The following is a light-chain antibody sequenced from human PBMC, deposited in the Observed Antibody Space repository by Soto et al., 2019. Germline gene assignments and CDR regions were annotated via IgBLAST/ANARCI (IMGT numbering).Light chain of an antibody. CDR1: QTISSY. V-gene: IGKV1-39*01. CDR3: QQSYSTPRT. CDR2: AAS. Sequence: DIPMTQSPSSLSASVGDRVTITCRASQTISSYLNWYQQKPGKAPKLLIYAASSLQSGVPSRFSGSASGTDFILTISSLQPEDFATYYCQQSYSTPRTFGQGTKLEIK. J-gene: IGKJ2*01.